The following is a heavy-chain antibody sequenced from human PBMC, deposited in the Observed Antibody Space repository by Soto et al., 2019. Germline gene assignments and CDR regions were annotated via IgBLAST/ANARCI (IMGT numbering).Heavy chain of an antibody. CDR1: GGSFSGYY. CDR3: ARGPYYFDY. J-gene: IGHJ4*02. V-gene: IGHV4-34*01. CDR2: INHSGST. Sequence: SETLSLTCAAYGGSFSGYYWSWIRQPPGKGLEWIGEINHSGSTNYNPSLKSRVTISVDTSKNQFSLKLSSVTAADTAVYYCARGPYYFDYWGQGTLVTVSS.